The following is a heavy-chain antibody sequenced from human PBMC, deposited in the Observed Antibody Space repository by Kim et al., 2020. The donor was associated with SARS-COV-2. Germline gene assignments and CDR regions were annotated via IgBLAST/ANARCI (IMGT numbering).Heavy chain of an antibody. D-gene: IGHD6-19*01. CDR1: GYFFITYD. V-gene: IGHV1-8*02. Sequence: ASVKVSCKASGYFFITYDINWVRQASGQGLEWLGWVTPSSGNTGYAQKFQGRVTVTRDNSIRTAYLELSNLRSEDTAVYYCARTTSGWPNWFDSWGQGTL. J-gene: IGHJ5*01. CDR2: VTPSSGNT. CDR3: ARTTSGWPNWFDS.